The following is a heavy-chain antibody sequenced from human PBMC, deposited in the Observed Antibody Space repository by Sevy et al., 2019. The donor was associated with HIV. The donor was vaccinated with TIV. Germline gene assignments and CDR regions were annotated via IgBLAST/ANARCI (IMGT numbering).Heavy chain of an antibody. CDR2: IYYSGST. D-gene: IGHD3-3*01. V-gene: IGHV4-59*01. CDR3: ASYEQGGNYYFDY. J-gene: IGHJ4*02. Sequence: SETQSLTCSVSGASISSYYWSWIRQPPGKGLEWIGYIYYSGSTKYNPSLKSRLTISLDTSKSQFSLKLSSVTAADTAVYYCASYEQGGNYYFDYWGQGTLVTVSS. CDR1: GASISSYY.